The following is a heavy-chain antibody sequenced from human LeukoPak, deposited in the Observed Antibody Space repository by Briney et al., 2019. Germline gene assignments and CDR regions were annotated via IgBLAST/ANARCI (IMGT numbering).Heavy chain of an antibody. CDR3: AKDLLSSSWYHFDY. CDR1: GFTFSSHA. CDR2: ISGSGGST. D-gene: IGHD6-13*01. J-gene: IGHJ4*02. Sequence: GGSLRLSCAASGFTFSSHAMSWVRQAPGKGLEWVSAISGSGGSTYYADSVKGRFTISRDNSKNTLYLQMNSLRAEDTAVYYCAKDLLSSSWYHFDYWGQGTLVTVSS. V-gene: IGHV3-23*01.